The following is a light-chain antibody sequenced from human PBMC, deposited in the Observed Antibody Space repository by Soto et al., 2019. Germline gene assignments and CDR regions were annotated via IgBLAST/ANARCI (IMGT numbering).Light chain of an antibody. CDR1: AGAVTSGHY. CDR2: DTD. V-gene: IGLV7-46*01. Sequence: QAVVTQEPSLTVSPGGTVTLTCGSSAGAVTSGHYPYWFQQKPGQAPRTLIYDTDNKHSWTPARFSASLLGGKAALTLSGAQPDDEADYYCLLVYSGVVVFGGGTKLTVL. J-gene: IGLJ2*01. CDR3: LLVYSGVVV.